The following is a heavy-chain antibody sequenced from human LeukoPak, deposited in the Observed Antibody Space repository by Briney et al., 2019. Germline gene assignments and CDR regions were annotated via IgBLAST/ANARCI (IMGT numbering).Heavy chain of an antibody. CDR3: ATSFLDYGDYQLVSSYFDY. D-gene: IGHD4-17*01. CDR1: GDSVSSNSVT. CDR2: TYYRSTWYN. J-gene: IGHJ4*02. Sequence: SQTLSLTCAISGDSVSSNSVTWNWIRQSPSRGLEWLGRTYYRSTWYNDYAVSVRGRITVNPDTSKNQFSLHLNSVTPEDTAVYYCATSFLDYGDYQLVSSYFDYWGQGTLVTVSS. V-gene: IGHV6-1*01.